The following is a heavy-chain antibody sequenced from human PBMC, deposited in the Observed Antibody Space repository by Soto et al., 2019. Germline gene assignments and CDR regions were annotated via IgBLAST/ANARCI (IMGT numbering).Heavy chain of an antibody. D-gene: IGHD6-13*01. CDR1: GGSISSGGYY. CDR2: IYYSGST. V-gene: IGHV4-31*03. Sequence: SSETLSLTCTVSGGSISSGGYYWSWIRQHPGKGLEWIGYIYYSGSTYYNPSLKSRVTISVDTSKNQFSLKLSSVAAADTAVYYCARFQDSSSYFDYWGQGTLVTVSS. J-gene: IGHJ4*02. CDR3: ARFQDSSSYFDY.